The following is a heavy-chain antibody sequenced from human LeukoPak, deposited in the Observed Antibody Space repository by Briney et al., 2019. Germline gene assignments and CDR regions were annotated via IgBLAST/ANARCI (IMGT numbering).Heavy chain of an antibody. CDR3: AREGIAVADTYYYYYMDV. V-gene: IGHV4-59*12. Sequence: PSETLSLTCTVSGGSISSYYWTWIRQPPGKGLELIGYIFYTGSTNYNPSLKSRVTISLETTENQFSLRLRSVTAADTAVYYCAREGIAVADTYYYYYMDVWGKGTWVTVSS. J-gene: IGHJ6*03. D-gene: IGHD6-19*01. CDR2: IFYTGST. CDR1: GGSISSYY.